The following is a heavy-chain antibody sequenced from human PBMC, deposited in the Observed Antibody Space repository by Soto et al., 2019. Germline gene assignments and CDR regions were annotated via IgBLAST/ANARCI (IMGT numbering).Heavy chain of an antibody. V-gene: IGHV5-51*01. CDR2: IYPGDSDT. D-gene: IGHD2-2*01. J-gene: IGHJ5*02. Sequence: GESLKISCKGCAFSFTSYWIGWVRHMPGKGLEWMGIIYPGDSDTRYSPSFQGQVTISADKSISTAYLQWSSLKASDTAMYYCARRYCSSTSCTRGGWFDPWGQGTLVTVSS. CDR1: AFSFTSYW. CDR3: ARRYCSSTSCTRGGWFDP.